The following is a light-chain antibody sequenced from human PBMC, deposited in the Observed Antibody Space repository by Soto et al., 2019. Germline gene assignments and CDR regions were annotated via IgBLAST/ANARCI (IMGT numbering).Light chain of an antibody. CDR2: GAS. V-gene: IGKV3-20*01. CDR1: QSVSSY. J-gene: IGKJ1*01. Sequence: EIVLTQSPGTLSLSPGERATLSCRVSQSVSSYLAWYQQKPGQAPRLLIYGASSRATGIPDRFSGSGSGTDFTLTISRLEPEDFAVYYCQHYGSTRTFGQGTKVEIK. CDR3: QHYGSTRT.